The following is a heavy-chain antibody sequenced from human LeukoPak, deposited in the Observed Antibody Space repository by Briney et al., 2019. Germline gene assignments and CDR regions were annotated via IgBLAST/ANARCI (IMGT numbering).Heavy chain of an antibody. CDR3: ARLGYCSSTSCYRVGYFDY. CDR2: IYYSGST. Sequence: SETLSLTCTVSGGSISSYYWSWIRQPPGKGLEWIGYIYYSGSTNYNPSLKSRVTISVDTSKNQFSLKLSSVTAADTAVYYCARLGYCSSTSCYRVGYFDYWGQGTLVTVSS. CDR1: GGSISSYY. J-gene: IGHJ4*02. V-gene: IGHV4-59*12. D-gene: IGHD2-2*03.